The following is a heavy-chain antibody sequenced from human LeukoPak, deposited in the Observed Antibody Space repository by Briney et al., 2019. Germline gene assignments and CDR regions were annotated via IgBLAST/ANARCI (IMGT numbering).Heavy chain of an antibody. D-gene: IGHD4-17*01. V-gene: IGHV4-61*05. J-gene: IGHJ3*01. CDR1: RGAISSSNYY. CDR2: IYYSGST. Sequence: PSETLSLTCSVSRGAISSSNYYWGWIRQPPGKGLEWIGYIYYSGSTYYNPSLKSRVTISVDTSKNQFSLKLSSVTAADTAVYYCARTTQGYDAFDVWGQGTMVTVSS. CDR3: ARTTQGYDAFDV.